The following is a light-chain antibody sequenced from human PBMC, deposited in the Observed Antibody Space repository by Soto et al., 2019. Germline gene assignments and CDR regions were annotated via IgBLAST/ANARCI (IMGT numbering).Light chain of an antibody. V-gene: IGLV1-51*01. CDR1: SSNIGNHD. J-gene: IGLJ3*02. CDR3: GTWDSSLSDWV. Sequence: QSVLTQPPSVSAAPGQRVTISCSGSSSNIGNHDVSWSQQLPGTAPKLLIHANDKRPSGIPDRFSGSKSGTSATLGITGLQTGDEADYYCGTWDSSLSDWVFAGGTKVTVL. CDR2: AND.